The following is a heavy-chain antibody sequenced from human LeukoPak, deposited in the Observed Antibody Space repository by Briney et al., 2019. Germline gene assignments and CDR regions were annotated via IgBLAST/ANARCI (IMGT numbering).Heavy chain of an antibody. Sequence: PSETLSLTCVVSGGSISTHYWTWIRQPPGKGLEWLGYIYYTGSTNYNPSLKSRVTISLDTSKNQFSLKLTSVTAADTAVYYCARDEDYWGQGTLVTVSS. CDR3: ARDEDY. CDR1: GGSISTHY. J-gene: IGHJ4*02. V-gene: IGHV4-59*11. CDR2: IYYTGST.